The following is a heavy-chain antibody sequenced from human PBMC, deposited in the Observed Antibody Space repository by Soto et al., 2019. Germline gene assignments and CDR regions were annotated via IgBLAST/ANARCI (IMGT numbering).Heavy chain of an antibody. J-gene: IGHJ1*01. CDR2: FIPIFGTL. V-gene: IGHV1-69*01. Sequence: QVQLVQSGAEVKKPGSSVKVSCKASGGNFSNFAISWVRQAPGQGLEWMGGFIPIFGTLNYAQRFQGRLTISADESMGTAYMELSRLRSEDTGVYYCAGFVQLVLHWGQGTLVTVSS. D-gene: IGHD6-13*01. CDR3: AGFVQLVLH. CDR1: GGNFSNFA.